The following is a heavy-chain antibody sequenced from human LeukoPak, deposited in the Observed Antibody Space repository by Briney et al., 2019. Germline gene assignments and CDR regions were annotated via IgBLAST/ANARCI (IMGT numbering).Heavy chain of an antibody. CDR2: ISGSVGST. D-gene: IGHD6-19*01. V-gene: IGHV3-23*01. CDR3: AKTLRLPGIAVAAPGGLDY. CDR1: GFTFSSYA. Sequence: GGSLRLSCAASGFTFSSYAMSWVRQAPRKGREWVSAISGSVGSTYYADSVKRRFTISRDNSKNTLYLQMNSLRAEDTAVYYCAKTLRLPGIAVAAPGGLDYWGQGTLVTVSS. J-gene: IGHJ4*02.